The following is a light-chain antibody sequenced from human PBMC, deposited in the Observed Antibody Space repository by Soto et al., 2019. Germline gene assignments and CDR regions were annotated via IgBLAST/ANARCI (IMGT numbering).Light chain of an antibody. Sequence: DIQMTQSPSTLSASVGDRVTITFRASQSISIWLAWYQQKPGKAPKILIYKASSLESGVPSRFSGSGYGTEFTLTISSLQPDDFATYYCQQYSTYTPRTFGQGTKV. V-gene: IGKV1-5*03. CDR1: QSISIW. CDR2: KAS. J-gene: IGKJ1*01. CDR3: QQYSTYTPRT.